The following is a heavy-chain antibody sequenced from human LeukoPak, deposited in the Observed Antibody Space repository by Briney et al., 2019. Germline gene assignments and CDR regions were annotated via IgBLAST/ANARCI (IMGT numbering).Heavy chain of an antibody. Sequence: GGSLRLSCAASGFTVSSNYMSWVRQAPGKGLEWVSVIYSGGSTYYADSVKGRFTISRDNSRNTLYLQMNSLRAEDTAVYFCAKDRAGAGTSDYWGQGTLVTVSS. V-gene: IGHV3-53*01. CDR3: AKDRAGAGTSDY. CDR1: GFTVSSNY. D-gene: IGHD6-13*01. J-gene: IGHJ4*02. CDR2: IYSGGST.